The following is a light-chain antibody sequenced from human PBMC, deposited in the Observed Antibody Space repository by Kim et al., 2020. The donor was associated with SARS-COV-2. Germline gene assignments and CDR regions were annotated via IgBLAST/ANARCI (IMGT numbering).Light chain of an antibody. V-gene: IGKV1-39*01. CDR2: AAS. J-gene: IGKJ1*01. CDR1: QSISSY. CDR3: QQSYRTPRT. Sequence: ASVVDRVTITCRASQSISSYLNWYQQKPGKAPKLLIYAASSLQSGVPSRFSGSGSGTDFTLTISSLQPEDFATYYCQQSYRTPRTFGQGTKVDIK.